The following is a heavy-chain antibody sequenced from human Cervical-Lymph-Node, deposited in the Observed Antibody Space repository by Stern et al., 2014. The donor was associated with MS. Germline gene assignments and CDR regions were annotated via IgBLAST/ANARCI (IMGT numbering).Heavy chain of an antibody. Sequence: ESGPALVKPTQTLTLTCTFSGFSLSTSGMRVSWIRQPPGKALEWLARLGWDDDKFYSTSLKTRLTISKDTSKNQVVLTMTNMDPVDTATYYCARSPPYYEFWNDYYYFDYWGQGTLVAVSS. CDR3: ARSPPYYEFWNDYYYFDY. CDR2: LGWDDDK. CDR1: GFSLSTSGMR. V-gene: IGHV2-70*04. D-gene: IGHD3-3*01. J-gene: IGHJ4*02.